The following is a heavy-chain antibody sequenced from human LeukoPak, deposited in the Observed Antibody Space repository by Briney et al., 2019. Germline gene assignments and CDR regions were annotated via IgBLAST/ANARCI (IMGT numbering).Heavy chain of an antibody. D-gene: IGHD6-13*01. CDR2: IYYSGST. CDR3: ARGLSSSLEYYYMDV. CDR1: GGSISSSSYY. J-gene: IGHJ6*03. Sequence: SETLSLTCTVSGGSISSSSYYWGWIRQPPGKGLEWIGSIYYSGSTNYNPSLKSRVTISVDTSKNQFSLKLSSVTAADTAVYYCARGLSSSLEYYYMDVWGKGTTVTISS. V-gene: IGHV4-39*07.